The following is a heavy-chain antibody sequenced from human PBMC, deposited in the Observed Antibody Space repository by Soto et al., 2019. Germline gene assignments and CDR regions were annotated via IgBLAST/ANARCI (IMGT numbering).Heavy chain of an antibody. D-gene: IGHD3-16*01. CDR1: GFIFNTHG. CDR3: SKEGGDSFGARCPSAK. J-gene: IGHJ4*02. V-gene: IGHV3-33*03. CDR2: IRHDGGEK. Sequence: QVQLVESGGGVVQTRTSLRLSCVTSGFIFNTHGMHWVRQAPGKGLERVAVIRHDGGEKYYADSVKGQFTISRNESRKTLSLELNTLRAKDRAVNTFSKEGGDSFGARCPSAKWGPGTLVTVFS.